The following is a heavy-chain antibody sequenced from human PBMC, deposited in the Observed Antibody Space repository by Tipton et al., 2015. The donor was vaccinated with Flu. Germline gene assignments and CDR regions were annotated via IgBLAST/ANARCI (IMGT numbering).Heavy chain of an antibody. Sequence: TLSLTCTVSGYSISSGYYWGWIRQPPGKGLEWIGSTYHSGSTYYNPSLKSRVTISVDTSKNQFSLKLSSVTAADTAVYYCARAARHYYDSSGYYPDAFDIWGQGTMVTVSS. CDR1: GYSISSGYY. J-gene: IGHJ3*02. CDR3: ARAARHYYDSSGYYPDAFDI. D-gene: IGHD3-22*01. CDR2: TYHSGST. V-gene: IGHV4-38-2*02.